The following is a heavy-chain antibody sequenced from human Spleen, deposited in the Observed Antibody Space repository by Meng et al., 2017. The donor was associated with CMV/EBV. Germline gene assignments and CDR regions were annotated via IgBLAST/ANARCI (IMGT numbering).Heavy chain of an antibody. CDR3: ARNQVITRYYYYGVDV. V-gene: IGHV1-18*01. CDR1: YPFISYG. Sequence: YPFISYGISWVRQAPGKGIEWMGWISGYNGRTNYAQSFQGRLTLTTDTSTSTAYMELRNLRSDDTAVYFCARNQVITRYYYYGVDVWGQGTTVTVSS. D-gene: IGHD3-16*02. J-gene: IGHJ6*02. CDR2: ISGYNGRT.